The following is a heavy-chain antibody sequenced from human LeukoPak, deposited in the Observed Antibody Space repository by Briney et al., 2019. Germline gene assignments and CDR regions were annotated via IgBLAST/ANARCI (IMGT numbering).Heavy chain of an antibody. D-gene: IGHD2-2*01. CDR1: GGSFSGYY. CDR3: ARGRDGYCSSTSCPSLDY. V-gene: IGHV4-34*01. CDR2: INHSGST. Sequence: SETLSLTCAVYGGSFSGYYWSWIRQPPGKGLEWIGEINHSGSTNYNPSLKGRVTISVDTSKNQFSLKLSSVTAADTAVYYCARGRDGYCSSTSCPSLDYWGQGTLVTVSS. J-gene: IGHJ4*02.